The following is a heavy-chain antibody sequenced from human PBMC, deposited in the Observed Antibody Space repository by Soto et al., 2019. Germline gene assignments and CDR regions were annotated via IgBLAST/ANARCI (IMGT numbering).Heavy chain of an antibody. CDR3: ARESSYCSSGVCYPWFDP. CDR2: INAGNGNT. V-gene: IGHV1-3*01. J-gene: IGHJ5*02. D-gene: IGHD2-8*01. CDR1: GYTFTSYA. Sequence: ASEKVSCKGCGYTFTSYAMHLVRQAPGQRMEWMGLINAGNGNTKYSQKFQGRVTITRDTTASTAYVELSSLRCEDRGVDYGARESSYCSSGVCYPWFDPWGQGTLVHGSS.